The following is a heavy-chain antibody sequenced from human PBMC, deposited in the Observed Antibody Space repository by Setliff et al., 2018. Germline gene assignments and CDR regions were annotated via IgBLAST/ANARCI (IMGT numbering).Heavy chain of an antibody. Sequence: ASVKVSCKASGGTFSSYGISWVRQAPGQGLEWMGGTIPIFGTTDYAQKFQGRVTIITDKSTSTAFMQLSSLRSEDTAVYYCVREGVDSRSSTDYRYYMDVWGKGTTVTVSS. CDR3: VREGVDSRSSTDYRYYMDV. CDR2: TIPIFGTT. J-gene: IGHJ6*03. CDR1: GGTFSSYG. V-gene: IGHV1-69*05. D-gene: IGHD3-22*01.